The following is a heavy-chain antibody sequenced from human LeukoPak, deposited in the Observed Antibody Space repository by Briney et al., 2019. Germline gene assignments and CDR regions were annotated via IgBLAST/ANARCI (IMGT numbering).Heavy chain of an antibody. D-gene: IGHD3-22*01. CDR1: GFTFISYG. CDR2: IRYDGSNK. J-gene: IGHJ5*02. CDR3: AKVDYYDSSGNYPNWFDP. Sequence: PGGSLRLSCAASGFTFISYGMYWVRQAPGKGLESVAFIRYDGSNKYYADSVKGRFTVSRDNSKNTLYLQMKSLRAEDTAVYYCAKVDYYDSSGNYPNWFDPWGQGTLVTVSS. V-gene: IGHV3-30*02.